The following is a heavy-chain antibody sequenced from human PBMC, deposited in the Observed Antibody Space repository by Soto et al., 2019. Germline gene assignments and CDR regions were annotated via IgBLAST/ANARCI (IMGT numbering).Heavy chain of an antibody. J-gene: IGHJ6*02. CDR3: TKLIGYCTSTTCPPYYWRMDV. Sequence: QVQLVESGGGVVQPGRSLRLSCAASGFTFSSYGMHWVRQAPGKGLEWVAVISYDGSNKYYADSVKGRFTISRDNSKNTLYLQMNSLRAEDTAVYYCTKLIGYCTSTTCPPYYWRMDVWGQGTTVTVSS. CDR2: ISYDGSNK. D-gene: IGHD2-2*01. V-gene: IGHV3-30*18. CDR1: GFTFSSYG.